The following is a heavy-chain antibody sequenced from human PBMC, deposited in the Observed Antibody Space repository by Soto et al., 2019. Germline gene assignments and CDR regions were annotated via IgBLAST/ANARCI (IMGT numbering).Heavy chain of an antibody. V-gene: IGHV3-53*01. CDR2: IYSGGST. CDR1: GFTVSSNY. J-gene: IGHJ5*01. CDR3: AIVSNWLDY. Sequence: PGGYLRLSCAAAGFTVSSNYMTWVRQAPGKGLEWVSVIYSGGSTYSVDSVRGRFSISRDNSKNTLYLQMNSLRAEDTPVYYCAIVSNWLDYWGHG.